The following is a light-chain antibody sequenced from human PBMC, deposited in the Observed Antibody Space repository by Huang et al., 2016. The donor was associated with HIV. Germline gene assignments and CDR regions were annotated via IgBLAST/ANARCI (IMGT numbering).Light chain of an antibody. V-gene: IGKV1-39*01. CDR2: AAS. Sequence: DIQMTQSPSSLPASVGDRVTISCRASQSSSRYLSWYHQKPGKAPNLLIYAASSLQSGVPSRFSGSGSVTDFTLTISSLQPEDVATYYCQQSYSMPVTFGPGTKVDIK. CDR3: QQSYSMPVT. J-gene: IGKJ3*01. CDR1: QSSSRY.